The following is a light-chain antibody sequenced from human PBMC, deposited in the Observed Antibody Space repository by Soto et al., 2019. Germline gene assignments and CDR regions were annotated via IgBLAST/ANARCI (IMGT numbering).Light chain of an antibody. CDR1: QSVSSY. CDR3: QQYNDWPLT. Sequence: EIVLTQSPATLSLSPGERATLSFRASQSVSSYLAWYQQKPGQAPRLIIFAASTRATGIPDRFSGSGSGTDFILTIKRLEPEDFAVYYCQQYNDWPLTFGQGTKVDIK. J-gene: IGKJ1*01. V-gene: IGKV3-11*01. CDR2: AAS.